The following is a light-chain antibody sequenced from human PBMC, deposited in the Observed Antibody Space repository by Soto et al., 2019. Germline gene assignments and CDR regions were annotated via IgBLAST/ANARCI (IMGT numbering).Light chain of an antibody. V-gene: IGKV1-39*01. J-gene: IGKJ4*01. CDR3: QQSYSPSRT. CDR1: QSITTY. CDR2: ATS. Sequence: IQMTKSRSSLSAAVVDIVTITRRASQSITTYLNWYQQKPGKAPKLLIYATSSLQSGVPSRFSGSGSGPDFTLTISSLHPEDFAAYYCQQSYSPSRTFGGGTKVDIK.